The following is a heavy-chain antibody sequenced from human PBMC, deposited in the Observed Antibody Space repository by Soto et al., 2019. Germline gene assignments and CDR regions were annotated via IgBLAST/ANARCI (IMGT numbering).Heavy chain of an antibody. CDR3: EKYAAYYGEF. CDR2: ISWDSGSI. D-gene: IGHD6-25*01. Sequence: EVQLVESGGGLIQPGRSLRLSCAASGFTFDNYAMHWVRQAPGKGLEWVSGISWDSGSIDYADSVRGRFTISRDNARNSLYLRMSSMRPDDTALYYFEKYAAYYGEFWGQGTLVTVSS. V-gene: IGHV3-9*01. CDR1: GFTFDNYA. J-gene: IGHJ4*02.